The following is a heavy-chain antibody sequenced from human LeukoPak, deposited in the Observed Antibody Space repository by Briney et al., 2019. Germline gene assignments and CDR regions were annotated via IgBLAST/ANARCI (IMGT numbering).Heavy chain of an antibody. V-gene: IGHV4-39*01. CDR3: ARTDTMVRGVIKDS. J-gene: IGHJ4*02. CDR2: IYYSGST. CDR1: GGSISSSSYY. Sequence: PSETLSLTCTVSGGSISSSSYYWGWIRQPPGKGPEWIGSIYYSGSTYYNPSLKSRVTISVDTSKNQFSLKLSSVTAADTAVYYCARTDTMVRGVIKDSWGQGTLVTVSS. D-gene: IGHD3-10*01.